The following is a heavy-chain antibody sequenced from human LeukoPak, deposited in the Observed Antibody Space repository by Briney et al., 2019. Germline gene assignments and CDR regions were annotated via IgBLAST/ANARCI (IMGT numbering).Heavy chain of an antibody. J-gene: IGHJ4*02. D-gene: IGHD6-19*01. V-gene: IGHV4-39*02. Sequence: SETLSLTCTVSSGSISRGSYFWGWIRQPPGKGLEWSGNLFSNWRTYYNQSLRSRVNISLDTSKKNFSLNLTSVTAADTAVYYCATSQWLIPSYWGQGTLVTVSS. CDR3: ATSQWLIPSY. CDR2: LFSNWRT. CDR1: SGSISRGSYF.